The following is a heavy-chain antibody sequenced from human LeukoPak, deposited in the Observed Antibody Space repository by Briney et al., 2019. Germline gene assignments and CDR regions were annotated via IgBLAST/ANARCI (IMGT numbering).Heavy chain of an antibody. D-gene: IGHD4-17*01. CDR3: ARGHRGLTTPFDY. J-gene: IGHJ4*02. CDR2: INAGSGNT. V-gene: IGHV1-3*03. CDR1: GYTFTSYA. Sequence: ASVKVSCKASGYTFTSYAMHWVRQAPGQRLEWMGWINAGSGNTKYSQEFQGRVTITRDTSASTAYMELSSLRSEDMAVYYCARGHRGLTTPFDYWGQATLVTVSS.